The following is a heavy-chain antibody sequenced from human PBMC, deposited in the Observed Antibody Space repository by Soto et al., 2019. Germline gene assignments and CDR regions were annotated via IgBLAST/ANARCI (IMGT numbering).Heavy chain of an antibody. D-gene: IGHD6-13*01. CDR2: INPSSGET. CDR1: GYTFSSYG. Sequence: QIRLVQSGGEVRTPGASVKVSCKASGYTFSSYGITWVRQAPGKGLEWLGWINPSSGETNYAQKFQGRVTVTPDTSTTTGYMELRNLTFDDTAVYYCARDGYPRFDPWGQGTLVTVSS. J-gene: IGHJ5*02. V-gene: IGHV1-18*01. CDR3: ARDGYPRFDP.